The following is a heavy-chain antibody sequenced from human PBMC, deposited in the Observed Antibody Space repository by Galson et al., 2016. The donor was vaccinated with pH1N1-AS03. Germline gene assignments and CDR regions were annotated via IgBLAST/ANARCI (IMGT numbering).Heavy chain of an antibody. D-gene: IGHD5-12*01. J-gene: IGHJ6*02. V-gene: IGHV3-7*01. CDR2: IKKDGSDK. Sequence: SLRLSCAASEFTFSAYWMTWVRQAPGKGLEWVANIKKDGSDKSYVDSVKGRFTISRDNAKNSLYLQMNSLRAEDTAVYYCARDDSGYDLFYYYGMDVWGQGTTVTVSS. CDR3: ARDDSGYDLFYYYGMDV. CDR1: EFTFSAYW.